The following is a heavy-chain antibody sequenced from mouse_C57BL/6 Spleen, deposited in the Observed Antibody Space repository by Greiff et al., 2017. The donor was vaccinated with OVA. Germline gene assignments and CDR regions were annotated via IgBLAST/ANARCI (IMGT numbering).Heavy chain of an antibody. J-gene: IGHJ4*01. V-gene: IGHV5-17*01. CDR1: GFTFSDYG. D-gene: IGHD2-4*01. Sequence: EVQRVESGGGLVKPGGSLKLSCAASGFTFSDYGMHWVRQAPEKGLEWVAYISSGSSTIYYADTVKGRFTIARDNAKNTLFLQMTSLRSEDTAMYYCARDYDYEDAMDYWGQGTSVTVSS. CDR2: ISSGSSTI. CDR3: ARDYDYEDAMDY.